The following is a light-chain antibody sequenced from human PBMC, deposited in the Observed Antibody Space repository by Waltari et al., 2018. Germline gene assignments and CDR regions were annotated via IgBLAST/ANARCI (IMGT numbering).Light chain of an antibody. CDR3: QGWDSSTLWV. CDR1: KLGDQY. V-gene: IGLV3-1*01. J-gene: IGLJ3*02. Sequence: SYELTQPPSVSVSPGQTASITCSGDKLGDQYACWYQQKPAQSPVLVIYQDSKRPSGIPERFSGSNSGNTATLTISGSQAMDEADYYCQGWDSSTLWVFVGGTKLTVL. CDR2: QDS.